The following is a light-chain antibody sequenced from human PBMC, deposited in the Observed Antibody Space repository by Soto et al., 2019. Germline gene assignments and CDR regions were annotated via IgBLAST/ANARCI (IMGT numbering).Light chain of an antibody. CDR2: ANN. V-gene: IGLV1-40*01. CDR1: SSNIGAGYD. Sequence: QSVLTQPPSVSGAPGQRVTISCTGSSSNIGAGYDVHWYQQLPGTAPKVLIYANNNRPSGVPDRFSGSKSGTSASLAITGLQAEDEADYYCPSFDSSLRDYVFGAGTKVTV. J-gene: IGLJ1*01. CDR3: PSFDSSLRDYV.